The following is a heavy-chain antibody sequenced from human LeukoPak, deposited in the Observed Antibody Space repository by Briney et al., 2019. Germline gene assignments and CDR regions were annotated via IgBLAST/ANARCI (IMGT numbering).Heavy chain of an antibody. CDR3: ARRGRAAAANFDY. J-gene: IGHJ4*02. D-gene: IGHD6-13*01. CDR2: VYYTGNT. Sequence: SETLSLTCTVSGGSVSFYYWNWIRQPPGKGLEWIGYVYYTGNTNYNPSLKSRVTISVDTSKHRFSLKLSSVTAADTAVYYCARRGRAAAANFDYWGQGTLVTVSS. CDR1: GGSVSFYY. V-gene: IGHV4-59*08.